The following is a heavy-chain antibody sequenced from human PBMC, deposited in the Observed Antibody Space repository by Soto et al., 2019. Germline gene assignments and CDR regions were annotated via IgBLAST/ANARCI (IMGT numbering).Heavy chain of an antibody. CDR3: AKGWDVKYFDH. Sequence: VQLQESGPGLVKPSETLSLSCDVSGASLLSSYWSWVRQPAGKGLEWIGHIFSSGRTSYNPSLKSRVTMSIDTPNNKFSLNLKSVTAADTDVYYCAKGWDVKYFDHWGQGARVTVSS. V-gene: IGHV4-4*07. CDR1: GASLLSSY. CDR2: IFSSGRT. J-gene: IGHJ4*02. D-gene: IGHD1-26*01.